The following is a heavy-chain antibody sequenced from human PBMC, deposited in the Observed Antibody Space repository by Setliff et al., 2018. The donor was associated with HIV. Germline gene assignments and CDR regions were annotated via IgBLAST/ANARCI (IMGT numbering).Heavy chain of an antibody. D-gene: IGHD3-10*01. V-gene: IGHV4-59*11. CDR2: MFRGGGR. CDR1: WESKINHD. CDR3: VGVPSYYGTGTLWV. J-gene: IGHJ6*04. Sequence: SETLSLTCSVSWESKINHDWGWIRQSPGRGLEWIGSMFRGGGRQFQPSLASRVSISGATSKNQFSLKMTSVTPADTALYFCVGVPSYYGTGTLWVWGKGITVTVSS.